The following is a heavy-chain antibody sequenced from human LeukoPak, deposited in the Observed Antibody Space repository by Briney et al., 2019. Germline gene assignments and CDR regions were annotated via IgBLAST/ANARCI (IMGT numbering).Heavy chain of an antibody. CDR1: GFTFSSYW. J-gene: IGHJ4*02. Sequence: GGSLRLSCAASGFTFSSYWVSWVRQAPGKGLEWVANIKQDGSEKYYVDSVKGRPTISRDNAKNSLYLQMNSLRAEDTAVYYCARVGGYSYWFDYWGQGTLVTVSS. CDR3: ARVGGYSYWFDY. V-gene: IGHV3-7*01. CDR2: IKQDGSEK. D-gene: IGHD5-18*01.